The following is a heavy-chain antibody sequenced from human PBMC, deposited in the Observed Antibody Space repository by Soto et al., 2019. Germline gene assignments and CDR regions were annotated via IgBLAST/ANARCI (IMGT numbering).Heavy chain of an antibody. V-gene: IGHV3-23*01. CDR2: VGGRGVKT. Sequence: PGGSLRLSCAASGFTFDNYAMSWVRQAPGKGLEWVSSVGGRGVKTFYADSVKGRFTISRDNSKNTVYLEMNGLRAEDSATYYCAKDRLVAARLLLYFDSWGQGTPVTVSS. D-gene: IGHD2-8*02. CDR3: AKDRLVAARLLLYFDS. J-gene: IGHJ4*02. CDR1: GFTFDNYA.